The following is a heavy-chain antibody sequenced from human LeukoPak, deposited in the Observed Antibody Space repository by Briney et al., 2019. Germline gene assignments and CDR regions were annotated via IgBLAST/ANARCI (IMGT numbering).Heavy chain of an antibody. CDR3: ARHNLYYYGSGSYYDTYSLDY. CDR1: GGSNSSYY. J-gene: IGHJ4*02. Sequence: SETLSLTCTVSGGSNSSYYWRWIRQPPGKGLEWIGHIYYSGSTNYNPSLKSRVTISLDTSKNQFSLKLSSVTAADTAVYYCARHNLYYYGSGSYYDTYSLDYWGQGTLVTVSS. D-gene: IGHD3-10*01. V-gene: IGHV4-59*08. CDR2: IYYSGST.